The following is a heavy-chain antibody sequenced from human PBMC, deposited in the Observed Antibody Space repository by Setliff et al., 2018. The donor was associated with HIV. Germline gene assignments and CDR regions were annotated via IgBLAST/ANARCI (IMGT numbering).Heavy chain of an antibody. CDR2: IGPYNGRT. V-gene: IGHV1-18*01. Sequence: ASVKVSCKTSGYMFIAYGMSWVRRAPGQGLEWMGWIGPYNGRTEYAQEFQGRVSLTIDTSTSTAYMELRSLRSDDTAVYYCAVTIIGEYWFDPWGQGTLVTVSS. CDR1: GYMFIAYG. J-gene: IGHJ5*02. CDR3: AVTIIGEYWFDP. D-gene: IGHD3-10*02.